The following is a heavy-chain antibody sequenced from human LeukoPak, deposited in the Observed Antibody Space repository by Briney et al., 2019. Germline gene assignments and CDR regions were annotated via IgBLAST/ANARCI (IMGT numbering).Heavy chain of an antibody. CDR1: GFTFSSYS. CDR3: ARVEDDFWSGYYKYFDY. J-gene: IGHJ4*02. V-gene: IGHV3-21*01. CDR2: ISSSSSYI. Sequence: GGSLRLSCAASGFTFSSYSMNWVRQAPGKGPEWVSSISSSSSYIYYADSVKGRFTISRDNAKNSLYLQMNSLRAEDTAVYYCARVEDDFWSGYYKYFDYWGQGTLVTVSS. D-gene: IGHD3-3*01.